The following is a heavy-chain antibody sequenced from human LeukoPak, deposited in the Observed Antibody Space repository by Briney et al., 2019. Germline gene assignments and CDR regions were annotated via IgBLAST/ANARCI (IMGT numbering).Heavy chain of an antibody. J-gene: IGHJ4*02. Sequence: SETLSLTCTVSGGSISSYYWSWIRQPPGKGLEWIGSIYYSGRTYYNPSLKSRVTISVDTSKHQFSLKLSSVTAADTAVYYCATVHVDTSMVPLRGFDYWGQGTLVTVSS. CDR3: ATVHVDTSMVPLRGFDY. CDR2: IYYSGRT. D-gene: IGHD5-18*01. CDR1: GGSISSYY. V-gene: IGHV4-59*05.